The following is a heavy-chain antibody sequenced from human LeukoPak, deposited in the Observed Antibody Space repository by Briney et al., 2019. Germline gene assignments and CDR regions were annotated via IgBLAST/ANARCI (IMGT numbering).Heavy chain of an antibody. D-gene: IGHD2-2*01. CDR2: IIPIFGTA. Sequence: SVKVSCKASGGTFSSYAISWVRQAPGQGLEWMGGIIPIFGTANYAQKFQGRVTITTDESTSTAYMELSSLRSEDTAVYYCARDTPPGYCSSTSCIEGAFDIWGQGTMVTVSS. V-gene: IGHV1-69*05. J-gene: IGHJ3*02. CDR3: ARDTPPGYCSSTSCIEGAFDI. CDR1: GGTFSSYA.